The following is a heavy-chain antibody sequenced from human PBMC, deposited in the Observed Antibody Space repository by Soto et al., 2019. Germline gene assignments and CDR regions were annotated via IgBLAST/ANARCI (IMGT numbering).Heavy chain of an antibody. CDR3: ANKPRLGVITMFDY. CDR2: ISGSGGST. J-gene: IGHJ4*02. V-gene: IGHV3-23*01. CDR1: GFTFSSYA. D-gene: IGHD3-22*01. Sequence: PGGSLRLSCAASGFTFSSYAMSWVRQAPGKGLEWVSAISGSGGSTYYADSVKGRFTISRDNSKNTLYLQMNSLRAEDTAVYYCANKPRLGVITMFDYWGQGTLVTVSS.